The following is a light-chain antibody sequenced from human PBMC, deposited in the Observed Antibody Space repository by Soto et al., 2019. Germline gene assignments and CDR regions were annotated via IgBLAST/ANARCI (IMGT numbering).Light chain of an antibody. Sequence: DIQMTQSPSSLSASVGDRVTITCRASQDIRNFLAWFQQKPGKAPKSLIYDASSLQSGVPSKFGGSGFGTDFTLTINSLQPEDSATYYCQQYNSYPLTFGGGTKVEIK. V-gene: IGKV1-16*02. CDR1: QDIRNF. CDR3: QQYNSYPLT. CDR2: DAS. J-gene: IGKJ4*01.